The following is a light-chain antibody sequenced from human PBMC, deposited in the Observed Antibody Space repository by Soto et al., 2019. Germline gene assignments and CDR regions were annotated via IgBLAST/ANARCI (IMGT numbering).Light chain of an antibody. J-gene: IGLJ2*01. CDR2: SNN. CDR3: AAWDDSLNGYVV. CDR1: SSNIGSNT. Sequence: QSVLTQPPSASGTPGQRVTISCSGSSSNIGSNTVNWYQQLPGTAPKLLIYSNNQRPSGVPDRFSGSKSGTSASLAISGLQSEDEADYYGAAWDDSLNGYVVFGGGTQLTVL. V-gene: IGLV1-44*01.